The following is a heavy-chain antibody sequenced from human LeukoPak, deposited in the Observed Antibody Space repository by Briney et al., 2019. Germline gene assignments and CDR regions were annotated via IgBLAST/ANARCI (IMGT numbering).Heavy chain of an antibody. CDR1: GFTFSSYG. D-gene: IGHD3-10*02. V-gene: IGHV3-33*01. CDR3: ARDGPGLFGELFHFDY. Sequence: GRSLRLSCAASGFTFSSYGMHWVRQAPGKGLEWVAVIWHDGSNKYYADSVKGRFTMSRDNSKNTLYLQMNSLRAEDTAVYYCARDGPGLFGELFHFDYWGQGTLVTVSS. J-gene: IGHJ4*02. CDR2: IWHDGSNK.